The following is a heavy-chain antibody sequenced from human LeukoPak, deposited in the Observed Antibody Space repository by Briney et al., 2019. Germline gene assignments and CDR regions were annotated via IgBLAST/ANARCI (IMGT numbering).Heavy chain of an antibody. Sequence: GGSLRLSCAASGFTFSNYWMSWVRQAPGKGLEWVANIRKDGTGNHYVDSVKGRFTISRDNAKNSLYLQMNSLRADDTAVYYCARDLDYYANAQWSQGTLVTVSS. CDR2: IRKDGTGN. CDR1: GFTFSNYW. D-gene: IGHD3/OR15-3a*01. CDR3: ARDLDYYANAQ. J-gene: IGHJ4*02. V-gene: IGHV3-7*01.